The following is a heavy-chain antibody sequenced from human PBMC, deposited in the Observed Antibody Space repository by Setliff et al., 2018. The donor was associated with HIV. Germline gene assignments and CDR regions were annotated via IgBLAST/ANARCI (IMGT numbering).Heavy chain of an antibody. D-gene: IGHD3-3*01. CDR3: ARARFWSGYYTGDNYYYMDV. V-gene: IGHV4-34*01. J-gene: IGHJ6*03. CDR1: GGSFSGYY. CDR2: IDHSGGT. Sequence: SETLSLTCAVXGGSFSGYYWSWIRQTPGKGLERIGEIDHSGGTKYNPSLKSRVTISLDTSKNQFSLKLSSVTAADTAVYYCARARFWSGYYTGDNYYYMDVWGKGTT.